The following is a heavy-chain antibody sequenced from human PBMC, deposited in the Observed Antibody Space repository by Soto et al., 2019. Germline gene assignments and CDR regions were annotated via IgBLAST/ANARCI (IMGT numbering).Heavy chain of an antibody. CDR1: GFTFVSYA. V-gene: IGHV3-23*01. J-gene: IGHJ4*02. CDR2: ISGSGT. Sequence: GSLRLSCGASGFTFVSYAMTWVRQAPGKGLEWVSSISGSGTFYADSVKGRFTISRDNSKNTVYLQMSSLRAEDTAVYYCASHMLLWLGEFIFWGQGTPVTVSS. CDR3: ASHMLLWLGEFIF. D-gene: IGHD3-10*01.